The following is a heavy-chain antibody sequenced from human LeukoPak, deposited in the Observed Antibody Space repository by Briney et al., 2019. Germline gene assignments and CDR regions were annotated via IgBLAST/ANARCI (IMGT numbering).Heavy chain of an antibody. CDR2: SYYSGST. Sequence: PSETLSLTCTVSGRSITHYYWTWIRQPPGKTLEWIGYSYYSGSTKYNPSLKSRVTISVDTSNNQFSLNLRSVTAADTAVYYCATTTSGGDAFDIWGQGTMVTVSS. CDR3: ATTTSGGDAFDI. D-gene: IGHD1-26*01. J-gene: IGHJ3*02. CDR1: GRSITHYY. V-gene: IGHV4-59*01.